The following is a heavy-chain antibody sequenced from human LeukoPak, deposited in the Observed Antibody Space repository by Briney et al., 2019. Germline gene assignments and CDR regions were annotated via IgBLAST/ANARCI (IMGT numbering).Heavy chain of an antibody. J-gene: IGHJ4*02. CDR3: GRDLIGTAASWDC. Sequence: GGSLRLSRAASGFTFTSYSMNWVRQAAGQRLEWVSSISSSSSYIYYADSVTGRFTISRDNSKNTLYLQMNSLRVEDTAVYYCGRDLIGTAASWDCWGQGTLVTVSS. CDR2: ISSSSSYI. D-gene: IGHD6-25*01. CDR1: GFTFTSYS. V-gene: IGHV3-21*04.